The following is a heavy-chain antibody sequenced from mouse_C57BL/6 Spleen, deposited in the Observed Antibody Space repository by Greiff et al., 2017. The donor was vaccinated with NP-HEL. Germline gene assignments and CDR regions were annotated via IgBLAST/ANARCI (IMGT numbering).Heavy chain of an antibody. J-gene: IGHJ2*01. CDR3: ARHPDYFDY. Sequence: EVQVVESGGGLVKPGGSLKLSCAASGFTFSSYTMSWVRQTPATRLAWVATISGGGGNTYSPASVKGRFTISRDNAKNTLYLQMSSLRSEDTALYYCARHPDYFDYWGQGTTLTVSS. CDR1: GFTFSSYT. CDR2: ISGGGGNT. V-gene: IGHV5-9*01.